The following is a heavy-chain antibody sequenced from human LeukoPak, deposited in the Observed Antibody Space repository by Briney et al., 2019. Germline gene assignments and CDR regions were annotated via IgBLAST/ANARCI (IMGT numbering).Heavy chain of an antibody. D-gene: IGHD1-26*01. CDR1: GFTFSSYS. J-gene: IGHJ3*02. CDR3: AREGGSYYSAFDI. CDR2: ISSSSSYI. V-gene: IGHV3-21*01. Sequence: GGSLRLSCAASGFTFSSYSMNWVRQAPGKGLEWVSCISSSSSYIYYADSVKGRFTTSRDNAKNSLYLQMNSLRAEDTAVYYCAREGGSYYSAFDIWGQGTMVTVSS.